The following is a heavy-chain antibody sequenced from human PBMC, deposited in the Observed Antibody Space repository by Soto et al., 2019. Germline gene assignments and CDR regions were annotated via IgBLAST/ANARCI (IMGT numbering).Heavy chain of an antibody. D-gene: IGHD5-18*01. CDR2: IIPMFGTA. CDR1: GGTFSTYA. V-gene: IGHV1-69*05. J-gene: IGHJ4*02. Sequence: QVQLVQSGAEVKKPESSVKVSCKAPGGTFSTYAISWVRQAPGQGLEWMGGIIPMFGTANYAQRFQDRVTITSXESTNTVYMELSSLRSEDTAVYFCASGIQLWLRRINNGYSGWGQGTLVTVSS. CDR3: ASGIQLWLRRINNGYSG.